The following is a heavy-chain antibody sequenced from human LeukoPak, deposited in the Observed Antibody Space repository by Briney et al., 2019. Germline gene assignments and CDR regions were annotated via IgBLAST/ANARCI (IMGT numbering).Heavy chain of an antibody. V-gene: IGHV3-21*01. CDR2: ISGSSSYV. J-gene: IGHJ4*02. Sequence: GGSLRLSCEASGFTFSDYSMNWVRQAPGKGLEWVSAISGSSSYVHYADSAKGRFTISRDNAKNSLYLQMNSLRAEDTAVYYCARDLNWNPLGDWGQGTLVTVSS. D-gene: IGHD1-1*01. CDR3: ARDLNWNPLGD. CDR1: GFTFSDYS.